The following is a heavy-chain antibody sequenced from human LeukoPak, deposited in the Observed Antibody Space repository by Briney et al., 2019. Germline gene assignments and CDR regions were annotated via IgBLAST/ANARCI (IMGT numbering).Heavy chain of an antibody. V-gene: IGHV3-74*01. D-gene: IGHD2-21*02. CDR3: ATDYGDHWPVDY. CDR2: INSDGSSA. J-gene: IGHJ4*02. CDR1: GFAFSSYW. Sequence: PGGSLRLSCAASGFAFSSYWMHWVRQAPGKGLVWVSHINSDGSSASYADSVKGRFTISRDNAKNTLYLQMNSLRAEDTTVYYCATDYGDHWPVDYWGQGTLVTVSS.